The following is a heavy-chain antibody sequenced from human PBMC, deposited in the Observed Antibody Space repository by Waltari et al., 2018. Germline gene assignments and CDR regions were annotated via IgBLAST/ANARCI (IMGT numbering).Heavy chain of an antibody. CDR3: ARGNTGWNY. V-gene: IGHV3-74*01. J-gene: IGHJ4*02. CDR1: SFTFTIYW. D-gene: IGHD6-19*01. Sequence: EVHLVESGGGLVQPGGGLRLSCEASSFTFTIYWMHWVRQAPGKGLVWVSSINGDGSSTQYADSVKGRFTVSRDNAKNTLYLQMNSLRAEDTAMYYCARGNTGWNYWGQGTLVTVSS. CDR2: INGDGSST.